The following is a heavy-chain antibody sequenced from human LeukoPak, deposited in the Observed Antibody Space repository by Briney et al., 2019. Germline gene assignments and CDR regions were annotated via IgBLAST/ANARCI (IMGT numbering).Heavy chain of an antibody. V-gene: IGHV3-30-3*01. CDR3: ASYDFWSGYSYYFDY. J-gene: IGHJ4*02. CDR1: GFTFSSYA. D-gene: IGHD3-3*01. Sequence: GGSLRLSCAASGFTFSSYAMHWVRQAPGKGLEWVAVISYDGSNKYYADSVKGRFTISRDNSKNTLYLQMNSLRAEDTAVYYCASYDFWSGYSYYFDYWGQGTLVTASS. CDR2: ISYDGSNK.